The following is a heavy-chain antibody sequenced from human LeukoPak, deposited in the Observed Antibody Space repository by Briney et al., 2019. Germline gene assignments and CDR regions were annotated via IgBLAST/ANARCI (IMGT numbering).Heavy chain of an antibody. Sequence: KPSETLSLTCTVSGGSISSNSYYWGWIRQPPGKGLEWIGSIYYSGSTYYNPSLKSRVTISVDTSKNQFSLKLSSVTAADTAVYYCARGLYYDFWSVKASFFDYWGQGTLVTVSS. J-gene: IGHJ4*02. D-gene: IGHD3-3*01. V-gene: IGHV4-39*07. CDR3: ARGLYYDFWSVKASFFDY. CDR1: GGSISSNSYY. CDR2: IYYSGST.